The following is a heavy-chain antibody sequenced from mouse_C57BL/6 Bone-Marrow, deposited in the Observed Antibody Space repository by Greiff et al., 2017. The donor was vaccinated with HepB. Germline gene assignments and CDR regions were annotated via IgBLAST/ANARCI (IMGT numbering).Heavy chain of an antibody. D-gene: IGHD1-1*01. CDR2: IYPRSGNT. CDR3: ARDYYGSSYDYVDY. Sequence: VQLQQSGAELARPGASVKLSCKASGYTFTSYGISWVKQRTGQGLEWIGEIYPRSGNTYYNEKFKGKATLTADKSSSTAYMELRSLTSEDSAVYFCARDYYGSSYDYVDYWGQGTTLTVSS. J-gene: IGHJ2*01. V-gene: IGHV1-81*01. CDR1: GYTFTSYG.